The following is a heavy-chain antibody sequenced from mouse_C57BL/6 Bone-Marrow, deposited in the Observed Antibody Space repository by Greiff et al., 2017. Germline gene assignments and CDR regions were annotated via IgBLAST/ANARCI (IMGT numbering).Heavy chain of an antibody. CDR3: ARHGRQLEGFYYFDY. J-gene: IGHJ2*01. Sequence: QVQLQQSGAELVKPGASVKLSCKASGYTFTEYTIHWVKQRSGQGLEWIGWFYPGSGSIEYNEKLKDKATLTEDKSSSTVYMELSRLTSEDSAVYFCARHGRQLEGFYYFDYWGQGTTLTVSA. D-gene: IGHD3-2*01. V-gene: IGHV1-62-2*01. CDR2: FYPGSGSI. CDR1: GYTFTEYT.